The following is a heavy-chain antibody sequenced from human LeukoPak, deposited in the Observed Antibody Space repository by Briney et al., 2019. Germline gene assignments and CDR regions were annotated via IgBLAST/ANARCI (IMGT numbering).Heavy chain of an antibody. CDR3: ARAEDEQWLSS. CDR1: GGSISSGGYS. Sequence: PSETLSPTCAVSGGSISSGGYSWSWIRQPPGKGLEWIGYIYHSGSTYYNPSLKSRVTISVDRSKNQFSLKLSSVTAADTAVYYCARAEDEQWLSSWGQGTLVTVSS. V-gene: IGHV4-30-2*01. CDR2: IYHSGST. D-gene: IGHD6-19*01. J-gene: IGHJ4*02.